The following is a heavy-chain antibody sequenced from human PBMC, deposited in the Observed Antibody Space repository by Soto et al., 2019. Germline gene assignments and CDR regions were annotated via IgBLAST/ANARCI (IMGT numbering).Heavy chain of an antibody. CDR3: ARLPGGDIPLAVLSSY. D-gene: IGHD6-19*01. CDR2: INVGNCNT. V-gene: IGHV1-3*01. Sequence: EWMGWINVGNCNTKYSPKFQDRVTITRDTSVSTAYMELSSLRSEDTAVYYCARLPGGDIPLAVLSSYWGQGTLVTVSS. J-gene: IGHJ4*02.